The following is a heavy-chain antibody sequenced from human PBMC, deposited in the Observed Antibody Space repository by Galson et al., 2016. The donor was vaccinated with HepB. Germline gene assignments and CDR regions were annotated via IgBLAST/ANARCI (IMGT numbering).Heavy chain of an antibody. J-gene: IGHJ6*02. Sequence: SLRLSCAASGITFSSYGMHWVRQAPGKGLEWVAVISFDGSDKYYADSVRGRFTISRDKSKNTLYLQMDSLRAEDTAVYYCAKDLPPFQYYYYYALDVWGQGTTVTVSS. CDR1: GITFSSYG. CDR3: AKDLPPFQYYYYYALDV. D-gene: IGHD2/OR15-2a*01. V-gene: IGHV3-30*18. CDR2: ISFDGSDK.